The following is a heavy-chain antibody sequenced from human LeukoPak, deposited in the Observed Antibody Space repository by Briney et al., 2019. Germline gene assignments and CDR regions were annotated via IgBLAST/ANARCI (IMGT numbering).Heavy chain of an antibody. D-gene: IGHD6-13*01. CDR3: ARDFFVGAGTRYYYYMDV. J-gene: IGHJ6*03. CDR1: GYTFTNFD. CDR2: ISAYNGNT. V-gene: IGHV1-18*01. Sequence: ASVKVSCKASGYTFTNFDINWVRQAPGQGLEWMGWISAYNGNTKYAQKLQGRVTMTTDTSTSTAYMELRSLRSDDTAVYYCARDFFVGAGTRYYYYMDVWGKGTTVTISS.